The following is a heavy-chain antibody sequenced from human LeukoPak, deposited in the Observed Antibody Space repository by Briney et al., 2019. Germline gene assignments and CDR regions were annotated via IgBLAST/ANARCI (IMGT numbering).Heavy chain of an antibody. CDR3: ARTYYDFWKDWFDP. D-gene: IGHD3-3*01. CDR2: IYHSGST. CDR1: GYSISSGYY. Sequence: SETLSLTCTVSGYSISSGYYWGWIRQPPGKGLEWIGSIYHSGSTYYNPSLKSRVTISVDTSKNQFSLKLSSVTAADTAVYYCARTYYDFWKDWFDPWGQGTLVTVSS. J-gene: IGHJ5*02. V-gene: IGHV4-38-2*02.